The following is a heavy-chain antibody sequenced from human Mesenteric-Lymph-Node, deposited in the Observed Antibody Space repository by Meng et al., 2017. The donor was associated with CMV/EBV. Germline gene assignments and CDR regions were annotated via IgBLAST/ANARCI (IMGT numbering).Heavy chain of an antibody. J-gene: IGHJ4*02. CDR3: ARRYCSTTSCLIDY. CDR1: GFTFSSYG. V-gene: IGHV3-33*01. D-gene: IGHD2-2*01. CDR2: IGDDGSNK. Sequence: LSLTCAASGFTFSSYGMHWVRQAPGKGLEWVAFIGDDGSNKYYADSVKGRFTISRDNAENSLYLQMNSLRAEDTAVYYCARRYCSTTSCLIDYWGRGTLVTVSS.